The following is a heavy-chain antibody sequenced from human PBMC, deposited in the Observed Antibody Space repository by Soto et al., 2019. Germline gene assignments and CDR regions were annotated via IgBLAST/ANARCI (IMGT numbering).Heavy chain of an antibody. D-gene: IGHD1-26*01. Sequence: PSETLSLTCGVSTGSLISNSWWSWVRQPPGKGLEWIGEIFHSGSTNYNPSLMGRVTVSVDKSKTSFSLDLRSVTAADTAMYFCARGPTDPGRKYFFGAWGHGTMVTVSS. V-gene: IGHV4-4*02. CDR1: TGSLISNSW. J-gene: IGHJ4*01. CDR2: IFHSGST. CDR3: ARGPTDPGRKYFFGA.